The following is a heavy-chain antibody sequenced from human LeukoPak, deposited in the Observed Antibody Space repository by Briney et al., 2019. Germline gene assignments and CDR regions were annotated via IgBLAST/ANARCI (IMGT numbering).Heavy chain of an antibody. CDR3: ARAKPRITMIVEAWYFDL. CDR1: GYTSTSYY. D-gene: IGHD3-22*01. V-gene: IGHV1-46*01. CDR2: INPSGGST. Sequence: ASVKVSCKASGYTSTSYYMHWVRQAPGQGLEWMGIINPSGGSTSYAQKFQGRVTMTRDTSTSTVYMELSSLRSEDTAVYYCARAKPRITMIVEAWYFDLWGRGTLVTVSS. J-gene: IGHJ2*01.